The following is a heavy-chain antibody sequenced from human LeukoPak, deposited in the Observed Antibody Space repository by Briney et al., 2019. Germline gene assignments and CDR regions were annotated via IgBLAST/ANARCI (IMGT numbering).Heavy chain of an antibody. D-gene: IGHD6-19*01. Sequence: GGSLRLSCAASGFNFRDHWMDWVRQAPGKGLEWVGHIKTDGSETYYLDSLRGRFSISRDNTNNELYLQMNSLRVEDTAVYYCVKNNGWFHLAQWGQGTLVTVS. CDR1: GFNFRDHW. J-gene: IGHJ4*02. CDR2: IKTDGSET. CDR3: VKNNGWFHLAQ. V-gene: IGHV3-7*03.